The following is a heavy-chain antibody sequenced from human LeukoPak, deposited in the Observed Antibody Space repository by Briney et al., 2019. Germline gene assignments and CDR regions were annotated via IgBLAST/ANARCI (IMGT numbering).Heavy chain of an antibody. D-gene: IGHD2-2*01. J-gene: IGHJ4*02. CDR3: AREGPATFDY. Sequence: NPSGTLSLTCTVSGGSIGNYHWSWIRQPAGKGLEWIGRIYTSGSTNYNPSLKSRVTMSVDTSKNQFSLKLRSVTAADTAVYYCAREGPATFDYWGQGTLVTVSS. V-gene: IGHV4-4*07. CDR1: GGSIGNYH. CDR2: IYTSGST.